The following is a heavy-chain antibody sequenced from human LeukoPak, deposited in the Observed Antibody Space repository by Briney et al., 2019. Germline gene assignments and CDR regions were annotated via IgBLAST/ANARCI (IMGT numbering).Heavy chain of an antibody. CDR2: ISASGGST. V-gene: IGHV3-23*01. D-gene: IGHD3-3*01. CDR1: GFTFTSYA. CDR3: AKDGRDFWSGYYY. J-gene: IGHJ4*02. Sequence: GGSLRLSCAASGFTFTSYAMSWVRQAPGKGLEWVSAISASGGSTYYADSVKGRFTISRDNSKSTLYLQMNSLRAEDTAVYYCAKDGRDFWSGYYYWGQGTLVTVSS.